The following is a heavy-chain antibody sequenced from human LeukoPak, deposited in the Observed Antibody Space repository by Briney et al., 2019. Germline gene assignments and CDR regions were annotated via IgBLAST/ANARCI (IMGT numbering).Heavy chain of an antibody. Sequence: ASVKVSCKASGYTFTSYGISWVRQAPGQGLEWMGWISAYNGNTNYAQKLQGRVTMTIDTSTSTAYMELRSLTSDGTAVYYCARDRYPSSGYYYEDTFQVWGQGTMVTVSS. V-gene: IGHV1-18*01. D-gene: IGHD3-22*01. CDR1: GYTFTSYG. CDR3: ARDRYPSSGYYYEDTFQV. J-gene: IGHJ3*01. CDR2: ISAYNGNT.